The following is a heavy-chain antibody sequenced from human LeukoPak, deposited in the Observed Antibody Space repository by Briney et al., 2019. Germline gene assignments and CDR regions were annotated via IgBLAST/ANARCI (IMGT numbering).Heavy chain of an antibody. D-gene: IGHD1-26*01. Sequence: GGSLRLSCVVSDFTLSSHGMHWVRQAPCKGLEWVAVISSDGGKKSYADSVKGRLTISRDNSKNTLYLQMDSLRVEDTAIYYCARDRAWDYLDSWDQGPLVTVSS. CDR1: DFTLSSHG. CDR3: ARDRAWDYLDS. J-gene: IGHJ4*02. V-gene: IGHV3-30*03. CDR2: ISSDGGKK.